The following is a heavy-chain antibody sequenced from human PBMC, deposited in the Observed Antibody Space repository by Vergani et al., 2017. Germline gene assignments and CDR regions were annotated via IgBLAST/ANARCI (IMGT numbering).Heavy chain of an antibody. J-gene: IGHJ5*02. CDR1: GGSFSGYY. CDR3: ARDGAGYSYGPTNWFDP. V-gene: IGHV4-34*01. Sequence: QVQLQQWGAGLLKPSETLSLTCAVYGGSFSGYYWSWIRQPPGKGLEWIGEINHSGSTNYNPSLKSRVTISVDTSKNQFSLKLSSVTAADTAVYYWARDGAGYSYGPTNWFDPWGQGTLVTVSS. D-gene: IGHD5-18*01. CDR2: INHSGST.